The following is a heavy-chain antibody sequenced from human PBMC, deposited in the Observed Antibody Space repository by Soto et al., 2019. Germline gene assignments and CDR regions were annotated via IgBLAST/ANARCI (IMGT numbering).Heavy chain of an antibody. J-gene: IGHJ4*02. CDR3: ARHSEPHFDY. Sequence: SETLSLTCAVYGGSFSGYYWSWIRQPPEKGLEWLGEINPRGRVNYNPSLKSRVTISVDTSKNQFSLEVSSVTAADTAVYYCARHSEPHFDYWSQGTLVPVSS. V-gene: IGHV4-34*01. CDR2: INPRGRV. CDR1: GGSFSGYY.